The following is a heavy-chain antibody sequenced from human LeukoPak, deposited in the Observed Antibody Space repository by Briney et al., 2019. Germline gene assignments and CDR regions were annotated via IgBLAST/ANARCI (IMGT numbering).Heavy chain of an antibody. CDR2: IYSGGTT. Sequence: PGGSLRLSCEASGFIVTSYYMTWVRQAPGKGLEWVSVIYSGGTTYYADSVKGRVAISRDNSKNTVFLQMNSVRAEDTAVYYCARSYSNHLFGMGVWGQGTTVTVSS. J-gene: IGHJ6*02. CDR1: GFIVTSYY. D-gene: IGHD4-11*01. CDR3: ARSYSNHLFGMGV. V-gene: IGHV3-66*01.